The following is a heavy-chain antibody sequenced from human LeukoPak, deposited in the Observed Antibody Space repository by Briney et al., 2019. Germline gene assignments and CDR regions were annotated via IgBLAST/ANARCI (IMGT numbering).Heavy chain of an antibody. V-gene: IGHV4-34*01. D-gene: IGHD3-9*01. J-gene: IGHJ4*02. CDR1: GGSFSGYY. CDR2: INHSGST. CDR3: ARGDPFDAFDY. Sequence: SETLSLTCAVYGGSFSGYYWSWIRQPPGKGLEWIGEINHSGSTNYNPSLKSRVTISVDTSKNQFSLKLSSATAADTAVYYCARGDPFDAFDYWGQGTLVTVSS.